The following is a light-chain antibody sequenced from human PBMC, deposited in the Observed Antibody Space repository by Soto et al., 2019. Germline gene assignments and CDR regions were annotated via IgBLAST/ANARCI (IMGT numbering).Light chain of an antibody. J-gene: IGKJ1*01. CDR2: GAS. CDR3: QQYNNWPRWT. Sequence: EIVMTQSPGTLSVSPGERATLSCRASQSVSSNLAWYQQKPGQAPRLLIYGASTRASGIPARFSGSGSGTEFTLTISSLQSEDFAVYYCQQYNNWPRWTFGQGTKVEIK. CDR1: QSVSSN. V-gene: IGKV3-15*01.